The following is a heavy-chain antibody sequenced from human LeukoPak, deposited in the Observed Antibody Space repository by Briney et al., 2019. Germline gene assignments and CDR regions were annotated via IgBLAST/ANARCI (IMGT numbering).Heavy chain of an antibody. J-gene: IGHJ5*02. Sequence: PSETLSLTCAGYGGSFSDYYWSGIRQPPGKGLEGIGEINHSGSTNYNPSLKSRVTIPVDTSKHQFSLKLTSVTAADTAMYYCARGVRDRRWWFDPWGQGALVTVSS. V-gene: IGHV4-34*01. CDR2: INHSGST. D-gene: IGHD4-23*01. CDR1: GGSFSDYY. CDR3: ARGVRDRRWWFDP.